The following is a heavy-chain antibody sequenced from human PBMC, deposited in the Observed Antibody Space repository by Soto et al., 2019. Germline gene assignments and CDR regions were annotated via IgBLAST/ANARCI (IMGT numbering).Heavy chain of an antibody. V-gene: IGHV3-48*02. CDR2: ISSSSSTI. Sequence: PGGSLRLSCAASGFTFSGYSMNWVRQSPGKGLEWVSYISSSSSTIYYADSVKGRFTISRDNAKNSLYLQMNSLRDEDTAVYYCASVNGDYVGIDYWGQGTLVTVSS. D-gene: IGHD4-17*01. J-gene: IGHJ4*02. CDR1: GFTFSGYS. CDR3: ASVNGDYVGIDY.